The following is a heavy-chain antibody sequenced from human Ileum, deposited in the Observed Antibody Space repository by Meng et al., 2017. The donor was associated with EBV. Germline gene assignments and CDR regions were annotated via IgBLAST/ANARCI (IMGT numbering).Heavy chain of an antibody. Sequence: EVHLVVSGEALVQPGGSLRRSWAPSGFPFSSYWMHWVRQAPGQGLVWVSRTNEDGRITNYADSVKGRFTISRDNTKNTLYLQMNSLRAEDTAVYFCSRDLAGSDDDWGQGTLVTVSS. CDR3: SRDLAGSDDD. D-gene: IGHD6-25*01. CDR2: TNEDGRIT. V-gene: IGHV3-74*01. CDR1: GFPFSSYW. J-gene: IGHJ4*02.